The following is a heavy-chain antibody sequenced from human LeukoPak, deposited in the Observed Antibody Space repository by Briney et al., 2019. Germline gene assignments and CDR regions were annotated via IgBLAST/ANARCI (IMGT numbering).Heavy chain of an antibody. Sequence: SETLSLTCTVSGGSLSSYYWNWIRQPPGKGLEWNGYIYYSGSTSYNPSLKSRVTISVDTSKNQFSLKLSSVTAADTAVYHCARGSSSGWFLGDVWGKGTTVTVSS. CDR3: ARGSSSGWFLGDV. CDR1: GGSLSSYY. V-gene: IGHV4-59*01. J-gene: IGHJ6*04. D-gene: IGHD6-19*01. CDR2: IYYSGST.